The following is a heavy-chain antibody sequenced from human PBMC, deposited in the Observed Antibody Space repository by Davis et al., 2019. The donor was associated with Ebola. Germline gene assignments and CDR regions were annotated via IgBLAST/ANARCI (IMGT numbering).Heavy chain of an antibody. D-gene: IGHD1-26*01. CDR2: ISSNGVST. J-gene: IGHJ4*02. Sequence: PGGSLRLSCAASGFTFSSYAMSWVRQAPGKGLEYVSGISSNGVSTNYADSVKGRFTISRDNSKNTLYLQMNSLRAEDTAVYYCAKAGHCGNYCSFDSWGQGTLVTVSS. V-gene: IGHV3-23*01. CDR1: GFTFSSYA. CDR3: AKAGHCGNYCSFDS.